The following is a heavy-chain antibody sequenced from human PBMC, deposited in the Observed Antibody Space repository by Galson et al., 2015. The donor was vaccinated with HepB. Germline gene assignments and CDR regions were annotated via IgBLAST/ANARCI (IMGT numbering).Heavy chain of an antibody. CDR3: AKDLTTEDAFDI. V-gene: IGHV3-9*01. CDR2: VSWNSGSI. D-gene: IGHD4-17*01. J-gene: IGHJ3*02. Sequence: SLRLSCAASGFTFDDYAMHWVRQAPGKGLEWVSGVSWNSGSIGYADSVKGRFTISRDNAKNSLYLQMNSLRAEDTALYYCAKDLTTEDAFDIWGQGTMVTVSS. CDR1: GFTFDDYA.